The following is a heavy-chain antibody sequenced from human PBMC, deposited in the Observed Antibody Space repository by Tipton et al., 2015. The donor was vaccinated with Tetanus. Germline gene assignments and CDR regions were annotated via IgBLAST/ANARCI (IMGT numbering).Heavy chain of an antibody. J-gene: IGHJ5*01. CDR2: ISYSSTSI. Sequence: SLRLSCAASGFSFRDFGMNWVRQAPGKGLEWISYISYSSTSIYYADSVKGRFVVSRDNAKNSLYLQMNTLRDDDTAVYYCATRGDARANWFGSWGQGTRVIVSS. CDR1: GFSFRDFG. V-gene: IGHV3-48*02. D-gene: IGHD2-21*01. CDR3: ATRGDARANWFGS.